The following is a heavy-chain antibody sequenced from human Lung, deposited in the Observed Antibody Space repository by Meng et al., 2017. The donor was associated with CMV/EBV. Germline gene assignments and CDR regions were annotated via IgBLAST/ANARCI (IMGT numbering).Heavy chain of an antibody. Sequence: QVQWRESGPALVKPSETLSLTCAVSGDSNTNHNWWAWVRQPPGKGLEWIGEIPHRGSSAYNPSLKSRVSMSIDKSKNQFSLKLTSVTAADTAVYHCLRRSGGSVWGQGTLVTVSS. CDR1: GDSNTNHNW. J-gene: IGHJ1*01. CDR3: LRRSGGSV. V-gene: IGHV4-4*02. CDR2: IPHRGSS. D-gene: IGHD3-10*01.